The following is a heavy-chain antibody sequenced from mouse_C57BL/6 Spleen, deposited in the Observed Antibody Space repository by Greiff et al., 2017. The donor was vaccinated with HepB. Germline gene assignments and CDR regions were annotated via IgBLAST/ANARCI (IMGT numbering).Heavy chain of an antibody. Sequence: QVQLQQPGAELVRPGSSVKLSCKASGYTFTSYWMHWVKQRPIQGLEWIGNIDPSDSETHYNQKFKDKATLTVAKSSITAYMQLSSLTSEDSAVYYCARMDCNYVDYWGQGTTLTVSS. CDR3: ARMDCNYVDY. CDR1: GYTFTSYW. V-gene: IGHV1-52*01. J-gene: IGHJ2*01. CDR2: IDPSDSET.